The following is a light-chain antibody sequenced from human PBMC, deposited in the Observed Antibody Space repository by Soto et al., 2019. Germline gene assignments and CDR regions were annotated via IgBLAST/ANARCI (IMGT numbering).Light chain of an antibody. J-gene: IGLJ2*01. CDR1: SSDVGGYNY. CDR2: EVS. V-gene: IGLV2-14*01. CDR3: SSYTSSSTLGVV. Sequence: QSVLTQPASVSGSPGQSITISCTGTSSDVGGYNYVSWYQQHPGKAPKLMICEVSNRPSGVSNRFSGSKSGNTASLTISGLQAEDEADYYCSSYTSSSTLGVVFGGGTKLTVL.